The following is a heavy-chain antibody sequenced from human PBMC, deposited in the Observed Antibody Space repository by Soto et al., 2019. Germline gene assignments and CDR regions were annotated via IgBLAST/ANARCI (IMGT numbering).Heavy chain of an antibody. CDR3: AREGYELWPGNPYYYYGMDV. Sequence: TSETLSLTCTVAGGSVGSGSDYWSWIRQPPGKGLEWIGYIYYSGSTNYNPSLKSRVTISVDTSKNQFSLKLSSVTAADTAVYYCAREGYELWPGNPYYYYGMDVWGQGTTVTVSS. V-gene: IGHV4-61*01. CDR2: IYYSGST. D-gene: IGHD5-18*01. J-gene: IGHJ6*02. CDR1: GGSVGSGSDY.